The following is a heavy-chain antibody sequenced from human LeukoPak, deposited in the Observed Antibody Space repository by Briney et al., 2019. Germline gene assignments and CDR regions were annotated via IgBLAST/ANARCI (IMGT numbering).Heavy chain of an antibody. CDR2: INHSGST. J-gene: IGHJ4*02. CDR3: ARGSMVFRFGGLGY. CDR1: GGSFSGYY. V-gene: IGHV4-34*01. D-gene: IGHD2/OR15-2a*01. Sequence: KTSETLSLTCAVYGGSFSGYYWSWIRQPPGKGLEWIWEINHSGSTNYNPPPKSRFTISVDTSKNQFSLKLSSVTATDTAVYYCARGSMVFRFGGLGYWGQGTLVTVSS.